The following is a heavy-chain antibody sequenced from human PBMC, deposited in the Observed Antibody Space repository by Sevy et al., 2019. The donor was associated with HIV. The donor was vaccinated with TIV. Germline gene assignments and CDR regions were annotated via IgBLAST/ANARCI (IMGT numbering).Heavy chain of an antibody. D-gene: IGHD3-22*01. CDR1: GFTFSNYA. V-gene: IGHV3-23*01. Sequence: GGSLRLSCAASGFTFSNYAMSWVRQAPGKGLEWVSGISDSAYNTYYADSVKGRFTISRDNAKNSLYLQMNSLRAEDTAVYYCARDLITMIVAGGGMDVWGQGTTVTVSS. J-gene: IGHJ6*02. CDR3: ARDLITMIVAGGGMDV. CDR2: ISDSAYNT.